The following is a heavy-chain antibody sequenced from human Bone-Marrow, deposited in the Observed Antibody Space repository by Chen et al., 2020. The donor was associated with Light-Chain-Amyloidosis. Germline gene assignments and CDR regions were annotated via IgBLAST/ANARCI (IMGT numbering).Heavy chain of an antibody. CDR2: IYPGDSRA. J-gene: IGHJ4*02. CDR3: SRWATTSDY. V-gene: IGHV5-51*01. D-gene: IGHD6-6*01. Sequence: EVQLVQSGAEVKKPGESLKISCEASGYSFTNYWIAWVRQMPGKGLEWMGIIYPGDSRASYNPSFHGQVTISADKSISTASLQWSSISASDTAMYSCSRWATTSDYWGQGTLVTVSS. CDR1: GYSFTNYW.